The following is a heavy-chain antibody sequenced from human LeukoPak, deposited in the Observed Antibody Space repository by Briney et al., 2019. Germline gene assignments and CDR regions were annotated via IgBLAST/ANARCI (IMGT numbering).Heavy chain of an antibody. CDR1: GGSFSGYY. CDR2: INHSGST. V-gene: IGHV4-34*01. D-gene: IGHD6-13*01. Sequence: SETLSLTCAVYGGSFSGYYWSWIRQPPGKGLEWIGEINHSGSTNYNPSLKSRVTISVDTSKNQFSLKLSSVTAADTAVYYCSRVGSSWSPGPDDVAYWGQGTLVTVSS. CDR3: SRVGSSWSPGPDDVAY. J-gene: IGHJ4*02.